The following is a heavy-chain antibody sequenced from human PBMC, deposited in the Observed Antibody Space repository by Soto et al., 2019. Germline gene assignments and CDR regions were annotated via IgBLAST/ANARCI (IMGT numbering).Heavy chain of an antibody. V-gene: IGHV4-59*08. D-gene: IGHD2-2*01. CDR1: GGSISSYY. CDR3: ARQGGYCSSTSCYYYYYYYMDV. CDR2: IYYSGST. Sequence: QVQLQESGPGLVKPSETLSLTCTVSGGSISSYYWSWIRQPPGKGLEWIGYIYYSGSTNYNPSLKSRVTISVDTSKNQFSLKLSSVTAADTAVYYCARQGGYCSSTSCYYYYYYYMDVWGKGTTVTVSS. J-gene: IGHJ6*03.